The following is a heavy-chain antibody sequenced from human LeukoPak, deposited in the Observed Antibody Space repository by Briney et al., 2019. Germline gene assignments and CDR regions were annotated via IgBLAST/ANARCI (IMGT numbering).Heavy chain of an antibody. D-gene: IGHD3-9*01. V-gene: IGHV4-34*01. Sequence: SETLSLTCAVYGGSSSGYYWSWIRQPPGKGLEWNAEVNHGGNANYNPSLRSRVTVYVDTSKNQFSLKLSSVTAADTAVYYCARGGGNVLPYFDPKYYYYMDVWGKGTTVTVSS. CDR1: GGSSSGYY. CDR2: VNHGGNA. CDR3: ARGGGNVLPYFDPKYYYYMDV. J-gene: IGHJ6*03.